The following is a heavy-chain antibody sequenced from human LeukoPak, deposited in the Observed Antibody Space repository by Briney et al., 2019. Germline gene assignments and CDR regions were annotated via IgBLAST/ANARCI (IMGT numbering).Heavy chain of an antibody. D-gene: IGHD5-12*01. J-gene: IGHJ6*03. Sequence: PSETLSLTCAVYGGSFSDYFWSWIRQPPGKGLEWIGEIDHSGSTNYNPSLKNRVTISVDTSKSQFSLQLSSVTAADTAVYYCARGPVRGRGYGYYSYYMDVWGKGTTVTVSS. V-gene: IGHV4-34*01. CDR1: GGSFSDYF. CDR2: IDHSGST. CDR3: ARGPVRGRGYGYYSYYMDV.